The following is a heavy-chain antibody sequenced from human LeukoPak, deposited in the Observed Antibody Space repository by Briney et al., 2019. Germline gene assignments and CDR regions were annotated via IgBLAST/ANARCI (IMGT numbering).Heavy chain of an antibody. J-gene: IGHJ4*02. CDR2: IYYSGST. CDR3: ARGYCSSTSCQSAPDY. V-gene: IGHV4-59*01. CDR1: GGSISSYY. Sequence: PSETLSLTCTVSGGSISSYYWSWIRQPPGKGLEWIGYIYYSGSTNYNPSLKSRVTISVDTSKNQFSLKLSSVTAADTAVYYCARGYCSSTSCQSAPDYWGQGTLVTVSS. D-gene: IGHD2-2*01.